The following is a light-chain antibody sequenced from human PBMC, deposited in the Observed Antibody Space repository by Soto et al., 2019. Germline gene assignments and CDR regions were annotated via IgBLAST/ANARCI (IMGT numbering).Light chain of an antibody. CDR2: AAS. Sequence: DIQMTQSPSSLSASVGDRVTITCRASQGIGNDLGWYQQKPGKAPKRLIYAASSLQSGVPSRFSGSGSGTDFTLTISSLQPEDFATYYCLQHNDYRWTFGQGTKVEIK. CDR3: LQHNDYRWT. CDR1: QGIGND. J-gene: IGKJ1*01. V-gene: IGKV1-17*01.